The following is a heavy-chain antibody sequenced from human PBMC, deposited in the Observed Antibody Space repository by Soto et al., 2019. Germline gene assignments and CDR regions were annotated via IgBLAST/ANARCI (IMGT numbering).Heavy chain of an antibody. CDR2: IYYSGST. CDR1: GGSSSSYY. CDR3: ARDLTYYDSSATAGAFDI. Sequence: SETLSLTCTVSGGSSSSYYWSWIRQPPGKGLEWIVYIYYSGSTNYNPSLKSRVTISVDTSKNQFSLKLGSVTAADTAVYYCARDLTYYDSSATAGAFDIWGQGTMVTVS. D-gene: IGHD3-22*01. J-gene: IGHJ3*02. V-gene: IGHV4-59*01.